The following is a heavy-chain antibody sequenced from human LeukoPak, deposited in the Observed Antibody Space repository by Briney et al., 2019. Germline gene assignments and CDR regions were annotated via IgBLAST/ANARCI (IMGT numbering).Heavy chain of an antibody. Sequence: GESLKISCKGSGYSFTSYWIGWVRQMPGKGLEWMGIIYPGDSDTRYSPSFQGQVTISADKSISTAYLQWSNLKASDTAMYYCASLEGGAAAGTGWFDPWGQGTLVTVSS. CDR1: GYSFTSYW. J-gene: IGHJ5*02. CDR3: ASLEGGAAAGTGWFDP. CDR2: IYPGDSDT. D-gene: IGHD6-13*01. V-gene: IGHV5-51*01.